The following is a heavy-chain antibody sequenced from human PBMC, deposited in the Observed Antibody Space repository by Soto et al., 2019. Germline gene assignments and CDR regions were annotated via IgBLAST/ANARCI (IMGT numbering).Heavy chain of an antibody. CDR1: GYTLSDYY. V-gene: IGHV1-2*04. CDR2: FNPNSGDT. J-gene: IGHJ3*02. CDR3: AREGGGIAAAGAGNDAFDI. D-gene: IGHD6-13*01. Sequence: GASVKVSCKASGYTLSDYYMHWVRQAPGQGLEWMGWFNPNSGDTNYAQKFQGWVTMTRDTSITTAYMELSRLKSDDTAVYYWAREGGGIAAAGAGNDAFDIWGQGTMVTVS.